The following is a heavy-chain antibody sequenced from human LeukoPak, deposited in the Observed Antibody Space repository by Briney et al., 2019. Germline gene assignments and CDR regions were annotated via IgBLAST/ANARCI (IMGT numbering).Heavy chain of an antibody. CDR1: GGTFSSYA. CDR3: ARDSGPTVVTEDYYFDY. J-gene: IGHJ4*02. V-gene: IGHV1-69*04. D-gene: IGHD4-23*01. CDR2: IIPILGIA. Sequence: SVKVSCKASGGTFSSYAISWVRQAPGQGLEWMGRIIPILGIANYAQKFQGRVTITADKSTSTAYMELSSLRSEDTAVYYCARDSGPTVVTEDYYFDYWGQGTLVTVSS.